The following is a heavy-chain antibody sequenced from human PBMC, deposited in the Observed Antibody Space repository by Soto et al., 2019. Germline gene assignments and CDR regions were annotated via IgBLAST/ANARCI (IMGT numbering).Heavy chain of an antibody. V-gene: IGHV4-39*01. J-gene: IGHJ5*02. Sequence: PSETLSLTCTVSGGSISSSSYYWGWIRQPPGKGLEWIGSIYYSGSTYYNPSLKSRVTISVDTSKNQFSLKLSSVTAADTAVYYCARSGFDDYGSGSYSWFDPWGQGTLVPAPQ. CDR2: IYYSGST. D-gene: IGHD3-10*01. CDR3: ARSGFDDYGSGSYSWFDP. CDR1: GGSISSSSYY.